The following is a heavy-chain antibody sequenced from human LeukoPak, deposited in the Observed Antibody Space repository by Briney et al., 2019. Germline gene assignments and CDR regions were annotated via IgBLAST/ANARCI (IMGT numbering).Heavy chain of an antibody. J-gene: IGHJ4*02. D-gene: IGHD2-15*01. CDR1: GFTFSSHW. CDR2: ISTDGSRP. Sequence: PGGSLRLSCAASGFTFSSHWMHWVRQASGKGLVWVSGISTDGSRPRYADSVNGRFTISRDNAKNTLYLQMNSLRAEGTAVYFCVRDGQGSTPLDYWGQGTLVTVSS. CDR3: VRDGQGSTPLDY. V-gene: IGHV3-74*01.